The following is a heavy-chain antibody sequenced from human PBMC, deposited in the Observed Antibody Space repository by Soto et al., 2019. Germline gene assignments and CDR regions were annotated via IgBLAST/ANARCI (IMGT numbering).Heavy chain of an antibody. CDR2: ISYDGSNK. V-gene: IGHV3-30-3*01. CDR1: GFTFSSYA. J-gene: IGHJ3*02. Sequence: VQLLESGGGLVQPGGSLRLSCAASGFTFSSYAMHWVRQAPGKGLEWVAVISYDGSNKYYADSVKGRFTISRDNSKNTLYLQMNSLRAEDTAVYYCARVNHDAFDIWGQGTMVTVSS. CDR3: ARVNHDAFDI.